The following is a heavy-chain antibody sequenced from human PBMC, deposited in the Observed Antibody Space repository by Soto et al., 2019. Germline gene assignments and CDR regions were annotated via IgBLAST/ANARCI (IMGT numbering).Heavy chain of an antibody. CDR1: GFTFSSYG. Sequence: GGYLRLSCAASGFTFSSYGMHWVRQAPGKGLEWVAVIWYDGSNKYYADSVKGRFTISRDNSKNTLYLQMNSLRAEDTAVYYCARAEAGGRHFIAAVDYWGQGTLVTVSS. J-gene: IGHJ4*02. CDR2: IWYDGSNK. CDR3: ARAEAGGRHFIAAVDY. V-gene: IGHV3-33*01. D-gene: IGHD6-13*01.